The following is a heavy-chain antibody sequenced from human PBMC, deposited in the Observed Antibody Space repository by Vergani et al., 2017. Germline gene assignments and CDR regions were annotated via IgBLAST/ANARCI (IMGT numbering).Heavy chain of an antibody. CDR2: ISSSGSTI. CDR1: GFTFSSYE. Sequence: EVQLVESGGGLVQPGGSLRLSCAASGFTFSSYEMNWVRQAPGKGLEWVSYISSSGSTIYYADSVKGRFTISRDNAKNSLYLHMNSLRAEDTAVYYCARDGAAAGIFDYWGQGTLVTVSS. V-gene: IGHV3-48*03. J-gene: IGHJ4*02. D-gene: IGHD6-13*01. CDR3: ARDGAAAGIFDY.